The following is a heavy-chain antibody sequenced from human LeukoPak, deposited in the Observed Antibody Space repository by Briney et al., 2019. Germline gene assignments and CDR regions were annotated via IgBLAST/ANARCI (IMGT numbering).Heavy chain of an antibody. CDR3: ARETAAAATACFDS. CDR2: ISSNGDST. Sequence: PGGCLRLSCVASGFTFSTYPMHWVRPAPGKGLEYVSAISSNGDSTYYAKSVKGRFTISRDNSKDTLFLQMGSLRVEDMAVYYCARETAAAATACFDSWGQGALVTVSS. J-gene: IGHJ4*02. D-gene: IGHD6-13*01. CDR1: GFTFSTYP. V-gene: IGHV3-64*01.